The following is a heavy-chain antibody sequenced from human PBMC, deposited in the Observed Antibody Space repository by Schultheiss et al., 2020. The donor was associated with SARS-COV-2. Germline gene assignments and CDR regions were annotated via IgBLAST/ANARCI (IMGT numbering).Heavy chain of an antibody. J-gene: IGHJ4*02. CDR3: ARVWERITIFGVVPNFDY. CDR1: GLTFSSYS. CDR2: ISSSSSYI. V-gene: IGHV3-21*01. D-gene: IGHD3-3*01. Sequence: GGSLRLSCAASGLTFSSYSMNWVRQAPGKGLEWVSSISSSSSYIYYADSVKGRFTISRDNAKNSLYLQMNSLRAEDTAVYYCARVWERITIFGVVPNFDYWGQGTLVTVSS.